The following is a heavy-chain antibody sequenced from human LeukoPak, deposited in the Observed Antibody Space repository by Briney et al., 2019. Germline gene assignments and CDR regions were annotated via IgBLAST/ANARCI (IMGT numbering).Heavy chain of an antibody. J-gene: IGHJ4*02. CDR1: GFTFSSYG. Sequence: PGGSLRLSCAASGFTFSSYGMHWVRQAPGKGLGWVAFIRYDGSNKYYADPVKGRFTISRDNSKNTLYLQMNSLRAEDTAVYYCAKDFYGDYSGSCFDYWGQGTLVTVSS. CDR3: AKDFYGDYSGSCFDY. V-gene: IGHV3-30*02. CDR2: IRYDGSNK. D-gene: IGHD4-17*01.